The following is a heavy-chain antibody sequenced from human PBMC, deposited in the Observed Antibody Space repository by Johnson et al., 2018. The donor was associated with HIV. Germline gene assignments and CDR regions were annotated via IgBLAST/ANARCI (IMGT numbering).Heavy chain of an antibody. V-gene: IGHV3-30*02. J-gene: IGHJ3*02. CDR3: AKVAVATAAGGVALDI. Sequence: QVQLVESGGGVVQPGGSLRLSCVASGFTFSSYGMHWVRQAPGKGLEWVAFIRYDGSNKYYADSVKGRFTISRDNSNNILYLQMNSLRVEDTAVYYCAKVAVATAAGGVALDIWGPGTMVTVS. CDR1: GFTFSSYG. CDR2: IRYDGSNK. D-gene: IGHD6-13*01.